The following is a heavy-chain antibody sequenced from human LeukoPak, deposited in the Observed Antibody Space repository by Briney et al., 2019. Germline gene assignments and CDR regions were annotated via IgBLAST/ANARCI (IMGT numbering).Heavy chain of an antibody. CDR3: ARERNPYDSSGYYYHFPYYFDY. V-gene: IGHV3-74*01. J-gene: IGHJ4*02. D-gene: IGHD3-22*01. CDR1: GFTFSSYW. CDR2: INSDGSST. Sequence: GGSLRLSCAASGFTFSSYWMHWVRQAPGKGLVWVSRINSDGSSTSYADSVKGRFTISRDNAKNTLYLQMNSLRAEDTAVYYCARERNPYDSSGYYYHFPYYFDYWGQGTLVTVSS.